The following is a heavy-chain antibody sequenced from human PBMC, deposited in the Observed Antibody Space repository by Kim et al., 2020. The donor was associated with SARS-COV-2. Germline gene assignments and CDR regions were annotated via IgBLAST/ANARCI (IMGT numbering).Heavy chain of an antibody. CDR1: GFTVSSNY. CDR3: ARVLLRGVIDY. CDR2: IYSGGST. D-gene: IGHD3-10*01. V-gene: IGHV3-53*01. Sequence: GGSLRLSCAASGFTVSSNYMSWVRQAPGKGLEWVSVIYSGGSTYYADSVKGRFTISRDNSKNTLYLQMNSLRAEDTAVYYCARVLLRGVIDYWGQGTLVTVSS. J-gene: IGHJ4*02.